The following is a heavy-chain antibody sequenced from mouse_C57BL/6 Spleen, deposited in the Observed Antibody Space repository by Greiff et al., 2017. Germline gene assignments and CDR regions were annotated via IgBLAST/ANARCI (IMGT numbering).Heavy chain of an antibody. CDR1: GFSLSTFGMG. Sequence: QVTLKVSGPGILQPSQTLSLTCSFSGFSLSTFGMGVGWIRQPSGKGLEWLAHIWWDDDKYYNPSLQRRLPISKDTSKNQVFLKIANVDTADTATYYCARITTVVATYWYFDVWGTGTTVTVSS. V-gene: IGHV8-8*01. D-gene: IGHD1-1*01. CDR2: IWWDDDK. J-gene: IGHJ1*03. CDR3: ARITTVVATYWYFDV.